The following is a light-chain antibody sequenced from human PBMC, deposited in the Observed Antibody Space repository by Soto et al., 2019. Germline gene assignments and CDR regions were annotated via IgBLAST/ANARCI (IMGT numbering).Light chain of an antibody. J-gene: IGKJ1*01. V-gene: IGKV1-5*03. CDR2: KAS. CDR1: QAISSW. Sequence: DIQMTQSPSTLSASVGDSVTITCRASQAISSWLAWYQQNPGKAPKLLIYKASRLENGVPSRFSGSGSGTEFTLTITSLQPDDFSTYYCHQYHSFSWTFGQGTKVEIK. CDR3: HQYHSFSWT.